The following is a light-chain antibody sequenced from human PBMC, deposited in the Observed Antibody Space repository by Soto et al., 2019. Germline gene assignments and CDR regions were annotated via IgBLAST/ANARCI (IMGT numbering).Light chain of an antibody. Sequence: QSVLTQPASVSGSPGQSITISCSGTSSDVGSYNVVSWYQQHPGKAPKVMIYEGSKRPSGVSNRFSGSKSGNTASLTISGLQAEDEADYNCCSYAGSSTYVFGTGTKLTVL. V-gene: IGLV2-23*01. CDR3: CSYAGSSTYV. J-gene: IGLJ1*01. CDR1: SSDVGSYNV. CDR2: EGS.